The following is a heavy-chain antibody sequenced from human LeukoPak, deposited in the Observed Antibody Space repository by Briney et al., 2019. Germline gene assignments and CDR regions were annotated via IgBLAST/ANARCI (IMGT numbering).Heavy chain of an antibody. V-gene: IGHV1-46*01. D-gene: IGHD2-15*01. CDR2: INPSGGST. Sequence: ASVKVSCKASGYTFTSYYMHWVRQAPGQGLEWMGIINPSGGSTSYAQKFQGRVTMTRDTSTSTVYMELSSLRSEDTAVYYCARSRGVSNKDIVVVVAAMAAGAFDIWGQGTMVAVSS. CDR1: GYTFTSYY. J-gene: IGHJ3*02. CDR3: ARSRGVSNKDIVVVVAAMAAGAFDI.